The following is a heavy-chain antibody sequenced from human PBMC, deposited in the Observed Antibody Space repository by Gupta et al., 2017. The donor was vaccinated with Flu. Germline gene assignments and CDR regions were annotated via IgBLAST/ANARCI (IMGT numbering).Heavy chain of an antibody. D-gene: IGHD2-2*01. CDR1: THY. Sequence: THYWGYVRQPPGKGLEWIGTVYYRGTTYYTPSLNSRVTISLDMPKNQFSLRLSSVTAADTAVYYCVGFCSSTSCPRNTFDMWGHGTMVTVSS. CDR2: VYYRGTT. J-gene: IGHJ3*02. CDR3: VGFCSSTSCPRNTFDM. V-gene: IGHV4-39*01.